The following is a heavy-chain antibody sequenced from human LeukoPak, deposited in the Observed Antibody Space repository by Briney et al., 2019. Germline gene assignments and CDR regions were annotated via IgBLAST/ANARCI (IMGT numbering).Heavy chain of an antibody. CDR2: IYSGGST. J-gene: IGHJ6*02. D-gene: IGHD3-22*01. CDR3: ARDTTRKYYYDSSGYYSEYYYYGMDV. CDR1: GFTFSSYA. Sequence: GGSLRLSCAASGFTFSSYAMHWVRQAPGKGLEWVSVIYSGGSTYYADSVKGRFTISRDNSKNTLYLQMNSLRAEDTAVYYCARDTTRKYYYDSSGYYSEYYYYGMDVWGQGTTVTVSS. V-gene: IGHV3-NL1*01.